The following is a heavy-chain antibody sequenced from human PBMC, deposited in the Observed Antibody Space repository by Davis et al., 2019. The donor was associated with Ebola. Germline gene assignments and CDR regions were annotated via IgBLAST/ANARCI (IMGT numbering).Heavy chain of an antibody. CDR1: GYTFTSYY. Sequence: ASVKVSCKASGYTFTSYYMHWVRQAPGQGLEWMGIINPSGGSTSYAQKFQGRVTMTRDTSTSTVYMELSSLRSEDTAVYYCARVPVAGYCSSTSCYWWFDPWGQGTLVTVSS. CDR3: ARVPVAGYCSSTSCYWWFDP. J-gene: IGHJ5*02. V-gene: IGHV1-46*01. CDR2: INPSGGST. D-gene: IGHD2-2*01.